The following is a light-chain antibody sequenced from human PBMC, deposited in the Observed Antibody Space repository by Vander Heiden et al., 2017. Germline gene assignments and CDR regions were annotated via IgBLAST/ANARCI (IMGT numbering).Light chain of an antibody. CDR2: AAS. J-gene: IGKJ1*01. Sequence: DNQLTQSPSFLSASVGDRVTITCRASQGISSYLAWYQQKPGKAPKLLIYAASTLQSGVPSRFSGSGSGTEFTLTISSLQPEDFATYYCQQLNSYPPSTFGQGTKVEIK. CDR3: QQLNSYPPST. V-gene: IGKV1-9*01. CDR1: QGISSY.